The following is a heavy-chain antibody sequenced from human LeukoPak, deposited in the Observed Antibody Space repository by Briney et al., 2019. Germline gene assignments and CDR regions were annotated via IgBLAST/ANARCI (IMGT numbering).Heavy chain of an antibody. CDR1: GFTFSSYG. Sequence: GGSLRLSCAASGFTFSSYGMHWVRQAPGKGLEWVAFIRYDGSNKYYADSVKGRFTISRDNSKNTLYLQMSSLRAEDTAVYYCAKDYYDFWSGYYLDAFDIWGQGTMVTASS. J-gene: IGHJ3*02. V-gene: IGHV3-30*02. CDR3: AKDYYDFWSGYYLDAFDI. CDR2: IRYDGSNK. D-gene: IGHD3-3*01.